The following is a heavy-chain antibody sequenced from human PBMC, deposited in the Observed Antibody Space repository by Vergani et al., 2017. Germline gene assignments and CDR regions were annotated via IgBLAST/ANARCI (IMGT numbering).Heavy chain of an antibody. V-gene: IGHV3-33*01. CDR1: GFNFSSYG. D-gene: IGHD6-19*01. CDR2: IWYDGSNK. J-gene: IGHJ6*02. Sequence: QVQLEESGGRVVQPGRSLRLSCAASGFNFSSYGMHWVRQAPGKGLEWVTVIWYDGSNKYYADSVKGRFTISRDDSKNTLYLRMNSLRAEDTAVYYCARSSSGWPSPWYYYGMDVWGQGTTVTVSS. CDR3: ARSSSGWPSPWYYYGMDV.